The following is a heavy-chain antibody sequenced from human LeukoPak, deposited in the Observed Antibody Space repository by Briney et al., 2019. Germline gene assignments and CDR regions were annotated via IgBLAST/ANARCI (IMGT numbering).Heavy chain of an antibody. CDR1: GYTFTGYY. CDR2: INPNSGGT. CDR3: ARGDCSGTSCYLSSGDY. D-gene: IGHD2-2*01. J-gene: IGHJ4*02. Sequence: ASVKVSCKASGYTFTGYYMHWVRQAPGQGLEWMGWINPNSGGTNYAQKFQGRVTMTRDTSISTAYMELSRLRSDDTAVYYCARGDCSGTSCYLSSGDYWGQGTLVTVSS. V-gene: IGHV1-2*02.